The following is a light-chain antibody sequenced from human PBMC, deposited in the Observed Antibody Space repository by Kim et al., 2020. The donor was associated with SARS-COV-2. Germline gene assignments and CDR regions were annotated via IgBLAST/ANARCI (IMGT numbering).Light chain of an antibody. CDR1: QSLAYSDGNTY. CDR3: MQNTHWPPT. Sequence: DVVMAQSPLSLAVTLGQPASISCRSSQSLAYSDGNTYLIWFQQRPGQSPRRLISKVSHRDSGVPDRFSGSGSGTDFTLEISRVEAEDVGVYYCMQNTHWPPTFAQGTRLEIK. J-gene: IGKJ5*01. V-gene: IGKV2-30*01. CDR2: KVS.